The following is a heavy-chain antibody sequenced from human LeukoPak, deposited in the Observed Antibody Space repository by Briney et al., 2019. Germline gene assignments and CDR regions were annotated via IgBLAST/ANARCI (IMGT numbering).Heavy chain of an antibody. Sequence: SETLSLTCTDSGGSISRYYWSWIRQHPGEGREGIGDIYDSVCTNYNPSRKSRVTISVDTSKNQLSLKLSSVTAADTAVYYCARDAGDSSRWYRYYGMDVWGQGTTVTVSS. D-gene: IGHD6-13*01. V-gene: IGHV4-59*01. CDR1: GGSISRYY. CDR2: IYDSVCT. J-gene: IGHJ6*02. CDR3: ARDAGDSSRWYRYYGMDV.